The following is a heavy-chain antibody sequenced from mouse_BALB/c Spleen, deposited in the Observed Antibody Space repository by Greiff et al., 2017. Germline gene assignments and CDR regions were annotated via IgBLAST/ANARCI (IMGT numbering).Heavy chain of an antibody. CDR3: ARYDYGSSQYYYAMDY. CDR2: ISYSGST. D-gene: IGHD1-1*01. V-gene: IGHV3-2*02. CDR1: GYSITSDYA. J-gene: IGHJ4*01. Sequence: ESGPGLVKPSQSLSLTCTVTGYSITSDYAWNWIRQFPGNKLEWMGYISYSGSTSYNPSLKSRISITRDTSKNQFFLQLNSVTTEDTATYYCARYDYGSSQYYYAMDYWGQGTSVTVSS.